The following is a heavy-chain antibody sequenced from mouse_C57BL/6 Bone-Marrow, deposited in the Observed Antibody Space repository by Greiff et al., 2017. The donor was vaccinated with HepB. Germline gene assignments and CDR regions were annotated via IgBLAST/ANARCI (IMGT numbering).Heavy chain of an antibody. CDR2: INPNNGGT. J-gene: IGHJ4*01. V-gene: IGHV1-26*01. D-gene: IGHD3-3*01. CDR3: AREGTLYYYAMDY. Sequence: VQLQQSGPELVKPGASVKISCKASGYTFTDYYMNWVKQSHGKSLEWIGDINPNNGGTSYNQKFKGKATLTVDKSSSTAYMELRSLTSEDSAVYYCAREGTLYYYAMDYWGQGTSVTVSS. CDR1: GYTFTDYY.